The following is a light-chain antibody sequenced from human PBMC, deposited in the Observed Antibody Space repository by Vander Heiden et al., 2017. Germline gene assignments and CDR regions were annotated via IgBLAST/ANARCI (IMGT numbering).Light chain of an antibody. CDR1: QSVDSN. V-gene: IGKV3-15*01. Sequence: EVAVTQSPATLSVYPGERVTLSCRASQSVDSNLAWYQVKPGQAPRLVIHGASTRAAGVPVRFSDTGYGTEFTLTISSRQSEDVGVYYCQQYYNGPPWTFGQGTKLEI. CDR3: QQYYNGPPWT. CDR2: GAS. J-gene: IGKJ1*01.